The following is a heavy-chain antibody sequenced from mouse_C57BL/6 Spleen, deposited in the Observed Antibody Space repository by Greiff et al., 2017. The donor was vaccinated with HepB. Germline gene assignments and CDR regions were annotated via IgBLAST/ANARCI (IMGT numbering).Heavy chain of an antibody. D-gene: IGHD2-14*01. CDR1: GFTFTDYY. V-gene: IGHV7-3*01. CDR2: IRNKANGYTT. J-gene: IGHJ2*01. CDR3: ARSTGLYD. Sequence: EVQLVESGGGLVQPGGSLSLSCAASGFTFTDYYMSWVRQPPGKALEWLGFIRNKANGYTTEYSASVKGRFTISRDNSQSILYLQMDALRAEDSATYYCARSTGLYDWGQGTTLTVAS.